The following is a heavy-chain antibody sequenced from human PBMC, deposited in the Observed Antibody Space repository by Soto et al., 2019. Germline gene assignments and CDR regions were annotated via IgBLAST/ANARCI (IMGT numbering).Heavy chain of an antibody. CDR2: ITGSGGGT. CDR1: GFTFTTYA. CDR3: AKGCLTVAGTSCS. J-gene: IGHJ4*02. Sequence: EVQLLESGGGLVQPGGSLRLSCAASGFTFTTYAMSWVRQAPGKGLEWVSSITGSGGGTYYADSVKGRFTISRDNSKNTLYLQMTSLRAEDTALYYCAKGCLTVAGTSCSWGQGAQVTVSS. V-gene: IGHV3-23*01. D-gene: IGHD6-19*01.